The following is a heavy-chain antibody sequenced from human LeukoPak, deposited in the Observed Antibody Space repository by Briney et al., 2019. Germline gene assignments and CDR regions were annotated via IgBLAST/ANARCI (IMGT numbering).Heavy chain of an antibody. D-gene: IGHD3-22*01. V-gene: IGHV4-59*01. CDR3: ARHAYYYDRSGSYEAFDI. CDR2: IYFSGST. Sequence: SETLSLTCTVSGGSISSYYWSWIRQPPGKGPESIGFIYFSGSTTYNPSLANRVTISADTSTNQFSLRLESVTAADTAVYYCARHAYYYDRSGSYEAFDIWGQGTMVTVSS. J-gene: IGHJ3*02. CDR1: GGSISSYY.